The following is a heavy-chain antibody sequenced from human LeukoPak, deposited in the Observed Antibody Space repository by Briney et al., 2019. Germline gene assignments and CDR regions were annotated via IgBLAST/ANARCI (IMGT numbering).Heavy chain of an antibody. J-gene: IGHJ6*03. Sequence: SETLSLTCTVSGGSISSSSYYWGWIRQPPGKGLEWIGSIYYSGSTYYNPSLKSRVTISVDTSKNQFSLKLSSVTAADTAVYYCARVYHYYYYYMDGWGKGTTVTISS. D-gene: IGHD2-8*01. CDR2: IYYSGST. CDR1: GGSISSSSYY. V-gene: IGHV4-39*01. CDR3: ARVYHYYYYYMDG.